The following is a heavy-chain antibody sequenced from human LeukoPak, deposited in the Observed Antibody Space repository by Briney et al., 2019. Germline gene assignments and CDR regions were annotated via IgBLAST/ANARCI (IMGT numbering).Heavy chain of an antibody. J-gene: IGHJ4*02. Sequence: ASVKVTCQVTGYTLIELVMHGVRPAPGKGLERMGDFELEDGETIYAQKFQGRVTMTEDTSTDTVYMELSSLRSEDTAVYYCATDGVGYWGQGTLVTVSS. CDR1: GYTLIELV. V-gene: IGHV1-24*01. CDR3: ATDGVGY. CDR2: FELEDGET. D-gene: IGHD2-15*01.